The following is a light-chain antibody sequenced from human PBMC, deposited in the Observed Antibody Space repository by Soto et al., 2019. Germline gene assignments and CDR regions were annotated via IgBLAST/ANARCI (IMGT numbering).Light chain of an antibody. CDR3: QKYDSAPFT. J-gene: IGKJ3*01. V-gene: IGKV3D-15*01. Sequence: EIVMTQSPATLSVSPGERATLSCRASQSVSSNLAWYQQKPGQAPRLLIYGASTRATGIPARFSGSGSGTEFTLTISSLQSDDVATYYCQKYDSAPFTFGPGTRVEIK. CDR2: GAS. CDR1: QSVSSN.